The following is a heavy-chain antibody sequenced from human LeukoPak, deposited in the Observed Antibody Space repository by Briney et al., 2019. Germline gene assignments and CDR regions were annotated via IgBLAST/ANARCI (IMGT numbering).Heavy chain of an antibody. Sequence: GGSLRLSCAASGFIFSSYGMSWVRQAPGKGLEWVSGISGSGGSTYYADSVKGRFTISRDNSKNTLYLQMNSLRAEDTAVYYCAGNWDGDYFSYYYGMDVWGQGTTVTVSS. CDR1: GFIFSSYG. CDR2: ISGSGGST. CDR3: AGNWDGDYFSYYYGMDV. V-gene: IGHV3-23*01. D-gene: IGHD4-17*01. J-gene: IGHJ6*02.